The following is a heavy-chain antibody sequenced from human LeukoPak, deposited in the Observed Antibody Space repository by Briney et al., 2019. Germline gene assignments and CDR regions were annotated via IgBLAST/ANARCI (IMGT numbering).Heavy chain of an antibody. CDR1: GYTFTGYY. CDR3: ARDGALSSGWAFDY. D-gene: IGHD6-19*01. Sequence: GASVKVSCKASGYTFTGYYMHWVRQAPGQGLEWMGRINPNSGGTNYAQKFQGRVTMTRDTSISTAYMELSSLRSEDTAVYYCARDGALSSGWAFDYWGQGTLVTVSS. J-gene: IGHJ4*02. V-gene: IGHV1-2*06. CDR2: INPNSGGT.